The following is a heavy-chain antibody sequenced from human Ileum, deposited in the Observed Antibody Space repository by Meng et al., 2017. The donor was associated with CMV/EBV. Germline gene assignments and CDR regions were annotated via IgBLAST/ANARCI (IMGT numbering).Heavy chain of an antibody. J-gene: IGHJ6*02. D-gene: IGHD1-7*01. V-gene: IGHV4-39*07. CDR2: IYYDGNT. Sequence: SETLSLTCTVSGVPVSSSAYYWGWIRQPPGKGLEWIGNIYYDGNTYYNPSLKSRVTFSLDTSKYQFSLKLKSVTAADRAVYYCAREGVSNWNYRGMDVWGQGTMVTVSS. CDR3: AREGVSNWNYRGMDV. CDR1: GVPVSSSAYY.